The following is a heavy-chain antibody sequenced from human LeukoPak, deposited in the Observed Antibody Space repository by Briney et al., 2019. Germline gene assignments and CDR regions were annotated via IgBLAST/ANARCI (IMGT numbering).Heavy chain of an antibody. CDR2: ISWNSGSI. CDR3: AKGSSGWYYYFDY. V-gene: IGHV3-9*03. CDR1: GFTFDDYA. Sequence: GGSLRLSCAASGFTFDDYAMHWVRQAPGKGLEWVSGISWNSGSIGYADFVKGRFTISRDNAKNSLYLQMNSLRAEDMALYYCAKGSSGWYYYFDYWGQGTLVTVSS. D-gene: IGHD6-19*01. J-gene: IGHJ4*02.